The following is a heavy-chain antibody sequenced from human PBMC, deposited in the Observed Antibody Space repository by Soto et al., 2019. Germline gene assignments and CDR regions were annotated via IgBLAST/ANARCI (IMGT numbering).Heavy chain of an antibody. D-gene: IGHD4-17*01. J-gene: IGHJ6*02. Sequence: ETLSLTCAVSGYSISSSNWWGWIRQPPGKGLEWIGYICYSGTTYYNPSLKSRVTMSVDTSKNQFSLKLSSVTAADTAVYYCARAHYGDYGYGMDVWGQGTTVTV. CDR1: GYSISSSNW. CDR3: ARAHYGDYGYGMDV. CDR2: ICYSGTT. V-gene: IGHV4-28*03.